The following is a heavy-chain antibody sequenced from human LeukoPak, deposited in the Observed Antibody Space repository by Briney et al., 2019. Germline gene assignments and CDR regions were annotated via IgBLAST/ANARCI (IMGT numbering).Heavy chain of an antibody. V-gene: IGHV4-34*01. Sequence: SETLSLTCAVYGGSFSGYYWSWIRQPPGKGLEWIGEINHSGSTNYNPSLKSRVTISVDTSKNQFSLKLSSVTAADTAVYYCAAQYSSGWYAVDYWGQGTLVTVSS. CDR3: AAQYSSGWYAVDY. J-gene: IGHJ4*02. CDR1: GGSFSGYY. CDR2: INHSGST. D-gene: IGHD6-19*01.